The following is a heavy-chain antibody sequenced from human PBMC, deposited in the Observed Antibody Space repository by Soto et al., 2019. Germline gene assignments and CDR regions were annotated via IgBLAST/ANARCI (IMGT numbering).Heavy chain of an antibody. CDR3: AKGVLGIAVAGPGYFQH. V-gene: IGHV3-23*01. D-gene: IGHD6-19*01. J-gene: IGHJ1*01. CDR2: ISGSGDST. CDR1: GVTFSSYA. Sequence: PGGSLRLSCAASGVTFSSYAMSWVRQAPGKGLEWVSGISGSGDSTYYADSVKGRFTISRDNSKNTLYLQMNSLRAEDTAVYYCAKGVLGIAVAGPGYFQHWGQGTLVPVSS.